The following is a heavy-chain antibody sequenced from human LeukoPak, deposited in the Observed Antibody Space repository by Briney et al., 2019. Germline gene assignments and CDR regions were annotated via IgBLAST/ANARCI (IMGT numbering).Heavy chain of an antibody. CDR3: ARELFGSGSCPDY. Sequence: GPLRPPCTAPGFTFRSYAIHWIRQAPGKGLEGVALVWHDGSNRYYADSVKGRFTISRDNSKNTVSLQMNSLRAEDTAVYYCARELFGSGSCPDYWGQGTLVTVSS. CDR2: VWHDGSNR. CDR1: GFTFRSYA. D-gene: IGHD3-10*01. V-gene: IGHV3-33*01. J-gene: IGHJ4*02.